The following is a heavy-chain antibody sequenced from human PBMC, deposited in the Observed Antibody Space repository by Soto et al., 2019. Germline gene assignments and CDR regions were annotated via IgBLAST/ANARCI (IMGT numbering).Heavy chain of an antibody. CDR2: IIPIFGTA. V-gene: IGHV1-69*01. Sequence: QVQLVQSGAEVKKPGSSVNVSCKASGGTFSSYAISWVRQAPGQGLEWMGGIIPIFGTAKYAQKFQGRVTITADECTSTAYMELSSLRSDDTAVYYCARGVRTYYDSSGYYGLDYWGQGTLVTVSS. D-gene: IGHD3-22*01. J-gene: IGHJ4*02. CDR1: GGTFSSYA. CDR3: ARGVRTYYDSSGYYGLDY.